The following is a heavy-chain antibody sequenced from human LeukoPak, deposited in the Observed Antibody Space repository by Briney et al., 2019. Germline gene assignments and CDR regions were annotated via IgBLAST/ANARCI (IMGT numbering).Heavy chain of an antibody. D-gene: IGHD4-23*01. CDR1: GYTFTGYY. J-gene: IGHJ4*02. CDR3: ARDQRPDTMVVIPDPSDY. CDR2: INPNSGGT. Sequence: ASVKVSCKASGYTFTGYYMHWVRQAPGQGLEWMGRINPNSGGTNYAQKFQGRVTMTRDKSISTAYMELSRLRSDDTAVYYCARDQRPDTMVVIPDPSDYWGQGTLVTVSS. V-gene: IGHV1-2*06.